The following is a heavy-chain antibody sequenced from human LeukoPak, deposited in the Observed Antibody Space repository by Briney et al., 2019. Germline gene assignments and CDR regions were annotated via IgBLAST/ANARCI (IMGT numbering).Heavy chain of an antibody. CDR1: GFTFSSYS. V-gene: IGHV3-21*04. CDR3: AKEGTLYVWGSNFDY. D-gene: IGHD3-16*01. CDR2: ISSSSSYI. J-gene: IGHJ4*02. Sequence: PGGSLRLSCAASGFTFSSYSMNWVRQAPGKGLEWVSSISSSSSYIYYADSVKGRFTISRDNSKNTLYLQMNSLRAEDTAVYYCAKEGTLYVWGSNFDYWGQGTLVTVSS.